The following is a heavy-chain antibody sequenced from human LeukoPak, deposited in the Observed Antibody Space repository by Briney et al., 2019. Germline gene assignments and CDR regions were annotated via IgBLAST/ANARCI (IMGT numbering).Heavy chain of an antibody. CDR3: WVPIAVAGLDGVDY. D-gene: IGHD6-19*01. CDR2: ISSNGGST. Sequence: PGGSLRLSCSASGFTFSAYAMHWVRQATGKGLEYVSAISSNGGSTYYADSVKGRFTISRDNSKNTLFLQMTRLRVEDTAVYYCWVPIAVAGLDGVDYWGQGTLVTVSS. CDR1: GFTFSAYA. J-gene: IGHJ4*02. V-gene: IGHV3-64D*06.